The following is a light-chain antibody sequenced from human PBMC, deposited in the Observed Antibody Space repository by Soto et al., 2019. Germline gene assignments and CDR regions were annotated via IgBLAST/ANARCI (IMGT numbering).Light chain of an antibody. CDR2: KGT. CDR1: SSDVRSYNS. J-gene: IGLJ1*01. Sequence: QSVLAKPASVSGSPGQSVTISCTGTSSDVRSYNSVSWDLQHPDKAPQLMISKGTQRHSRVTNRFSGTTSGNAASLPISGRQAGDEAAYFCSSTAPESTDGSGTGTTVTV. V-gene: IGLV2-23*01. CDR3: SSTAPESTDG.